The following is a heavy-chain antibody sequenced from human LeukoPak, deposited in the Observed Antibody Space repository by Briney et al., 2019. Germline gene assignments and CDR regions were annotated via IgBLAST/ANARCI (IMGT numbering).Heavy chain of an antibody. J-gene: IGHJ4*02. CDR1: GGSISSYY. CDR3: ARDDSGVVGFAY. CDR2: IYHSGST. V-gene: IGHV4-59*12. D-gene: IGHD3-3*01. Sequence: SETLSLTCTVSGGSISSYYWSWIRQPPGKGLEWIGYIYHSGSTYYNPSLKSRVTISVDRSKNQFSLKLTSVTAADTAVYYCARDDSGVVGFAYWGQGILVTVSS.